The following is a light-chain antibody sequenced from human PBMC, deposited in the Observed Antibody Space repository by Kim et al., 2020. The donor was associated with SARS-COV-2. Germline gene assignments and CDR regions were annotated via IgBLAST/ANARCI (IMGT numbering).Light chain of an antibody. CDR2: GAS. V-gene: IGKV3D-7*01. CDR3: QQYYNLPPYT. CDR1: QSVSSSY. J-gene: IGKJ2*01. Sequence: PGERVSLSCRASQSVSSSYLTWYQQKPGQAPRLLIYGASTRATGIPARFSGSGSGTDFTLTISSLQPEDFAVYYCQQYYNLPPYTFGQGTNL.